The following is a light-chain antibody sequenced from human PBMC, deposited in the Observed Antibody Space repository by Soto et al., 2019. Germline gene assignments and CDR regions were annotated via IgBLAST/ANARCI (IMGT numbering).Light chain of an antibody. CDR2: DTS. J-gene: IGKJ1*01. CDR1: QSVSSY. Sequence: EIVLTQSPATLSLSPGERATLSCRASQSVSSYLAWYQQKPGQAPRLLIYDTSNRATGIPARFSGSGSGTDFTVIIRSLEPEDFAVYYCQQRSDFLWTVGRGTAVEIK. CDR3: QQRSDFLWT. V-gene: IGKV3-11*01.